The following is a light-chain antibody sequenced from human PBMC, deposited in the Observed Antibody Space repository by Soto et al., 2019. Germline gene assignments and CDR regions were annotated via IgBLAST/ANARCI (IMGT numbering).Light chain of an antibody. Sequence: QLVLTQPPSASGAPGQRVTISCSGSSSNIGINYVYWYQQLPGTAPKLLIYKNSQRPSGVPDRFSGSKSGTSASLAISGLRSEDEADYYCATWDDSLSGRGVFGGGTKLTVL. CDR2: KNS. V-gene: IGLV1-47*01. CDR1: SSNIGINY. J-gene: IGLJ2*01. CDR3: ATWDDSLSGRGV.